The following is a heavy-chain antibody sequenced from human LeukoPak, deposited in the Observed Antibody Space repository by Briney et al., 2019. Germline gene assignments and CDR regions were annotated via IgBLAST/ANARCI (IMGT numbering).Heavy chain of an antibody. J-gene: IGHJ3*02. V-gene: IGHV4-31*03. D-gene: IGHD3-10*01. CDR1: GGSISSGGYY. CDR2: IYDSGST. Sequence: SQTLSLTCTVSGGSISSGGYYWSWIRQHPGKGLEWIGYIYDSGSTYYSPSLKSRITTSVDTSKSQFSLKLSSVTAADTAVYYCARCYGSGDVFDIWGQGTMVTVSS. CDR3: ARCYGSGDVFDI.